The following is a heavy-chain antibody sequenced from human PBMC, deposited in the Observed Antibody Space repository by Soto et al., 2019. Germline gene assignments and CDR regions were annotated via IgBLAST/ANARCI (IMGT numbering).Heavy chain of an antibody. CDR1: GGSISSGDYY. D-gene: IGHD1-26*01. CDR2: IYYSGST. J-gene: IGHJ4*02. Sequence: QVQLQESGPGLVKPSQTLSLTCTVSGGSISSGDYYWSWIRQPPGKGLEWIGYIYYSGSTYYNPSLKSRVTISVDTSKNQFSLKLSSVTAADTAVYYCARSGRDWEIGPSDTYYFDYWGQGTLVTVSS. V-gene: IGHV4-30-4*01. CDR3: ARSGRDWEIGPSDTYYFDY.